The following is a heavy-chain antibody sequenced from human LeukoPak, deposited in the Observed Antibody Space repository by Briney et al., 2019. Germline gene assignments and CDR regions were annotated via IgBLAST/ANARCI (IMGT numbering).Heavy chain of an antibody. CDR1: GGTFISYA. CDR2: IIPIFGIA. J-gene: IGHJ4*02. D-gene: IGHD4-11*01. Sequence: GASVKVSCKASGGTFISYAISWVRQAPGQGLEWMGRIIPIFGIANYAQKFQGRVTITADKSTSTAYMELSGLRSEDTAVYYCARDYSNSVAGLDYWGQGTLVTVSS. CDR3: ARDYSNSVAGLDY. V-gene: IGHV1-69*04.